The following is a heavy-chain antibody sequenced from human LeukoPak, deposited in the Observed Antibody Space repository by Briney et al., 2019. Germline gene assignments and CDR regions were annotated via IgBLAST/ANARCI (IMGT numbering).Heavy chain of an antibody. Sequence: GESLKISCKGSGYSFTNYWIGWVRQMPGKGLEWMGIIYPGDSDTKYSPSFQGQVTISADKSISTAYLQWSSLKASDTAMYYCARRRIAARRDHNWFDPWGQGTLVTVSS. D-gene: IGHD6-6*01. J-gene: IGHJ5*02. CDR1: GYSFTNYW. V-gene: IGHV5-51*01. CDR2: IYPGDSDT. CDR3: ARRRIAARRDHNWFDP.